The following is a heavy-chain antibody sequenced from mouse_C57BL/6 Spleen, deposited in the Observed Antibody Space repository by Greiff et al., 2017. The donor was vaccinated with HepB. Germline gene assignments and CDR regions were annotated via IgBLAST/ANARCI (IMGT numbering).Heavy chain of an antibody. Sequence: DVHLVESGGGLVQPGESLKLSCESNEYEFPSHDMSWVRKTPEKRLELVAAINSDGGSTYYPDTMERRFIISRDNTKKTLYLQMSSLRSEDTALYYCARLAGYYYGSEWYFDVWGTGTTVTVSS. V-gene: IGHV5-2*01. CDR1: EYEFPSHD. CDR2: INSDGGST. D-gene: IGHD1-1*01. J-gene: IGHJ1*03. CDR3: ARLAGYYYGSEWYFDV.